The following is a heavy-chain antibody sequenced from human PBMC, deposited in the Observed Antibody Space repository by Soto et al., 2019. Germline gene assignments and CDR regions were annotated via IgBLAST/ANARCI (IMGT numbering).Heavy chain of an antibody. CDR3: ARDRLAARLIDY. CDR2: ISSSSSYI. CDR1: GFTFSSYS. J-gene: IGHJ4*02. D-gene: IGHD6-6*01. V-gene: IGHV3-21*01. Sequence: PGASLRLSCAASGFTFSSYSMNWVRQAPGKGLEWVSSISSSSSYIYYADSVKGRFTISRDNAKNSLYLQMNSLRAEDTAVYYCARDRLAARLIDYWGQGTLVTVSS.